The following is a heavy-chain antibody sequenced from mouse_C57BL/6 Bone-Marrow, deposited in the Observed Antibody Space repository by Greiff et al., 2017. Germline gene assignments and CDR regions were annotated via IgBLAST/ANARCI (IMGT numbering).Heavy chain of an antibody. J-gene: IGHJ3*01. CDR1: GYAFSSSW. V-gene: IGHV1-82*01. CDR2: IYPGDGDT. Sequence: VQLQQSGPELVKPGASVKISCKASGYAFSSSWMNWVKQRPGKGLEWIGRIYPGDGDTNYNGKFKGKATLTADKSSSTAYMQLSSLTSEDSAVYFCARGYYYGSSYRGDAYWGQGTLVTVSA. CDR3: ARGYYYGSSYRGDAY. D-gene: IGHD1-1*01.